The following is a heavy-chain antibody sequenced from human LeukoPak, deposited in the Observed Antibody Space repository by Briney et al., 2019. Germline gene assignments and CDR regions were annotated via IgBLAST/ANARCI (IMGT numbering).Heavy chain of an antibody. CDR2: INPNSGGT. D-gene: IGHD2-2*01. CDR3: ARGGLCDTSAPSDY. V-gene: IGHV1-2*02. Sequence: ASVKVSCKASGYSFTGYYMHWVRQAPGQGLEWMGWINPNSGGTNYARKFQGRVTMTRDTSISTAYMELGRLRSDDTAVYYCARGGLCDTSAPSDYWGQGTLVTVSS. J-gene: IGHJ4*02. CDR1: GYSFTGYY.